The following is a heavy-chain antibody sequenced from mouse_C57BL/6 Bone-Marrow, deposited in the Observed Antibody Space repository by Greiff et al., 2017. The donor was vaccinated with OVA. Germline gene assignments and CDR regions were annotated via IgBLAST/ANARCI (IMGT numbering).Heavy chain of an antibody. V-gene: IGHV14-4*01. CDR1: GFNIKDDY. D-gene: IGHD2-5*01. CDR2: IDPENGDT. Sequence: VHVKQSGAELVRPGASVKLSCTASGFNIKDDYMHWVKQRPEQGLEWIGWIDPENGDTEYASKFQGKATITADTSSNTAYLQLSSLTSEDTAVYYCTPIVTTGFDYWGQGTTLTVSS. J-gene: IGHJ2*01. CDR3: TPIVTTGFDY.